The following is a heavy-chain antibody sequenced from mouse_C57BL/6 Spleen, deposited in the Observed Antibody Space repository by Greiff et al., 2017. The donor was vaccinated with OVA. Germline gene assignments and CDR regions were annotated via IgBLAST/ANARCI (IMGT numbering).Heavy chain of an antibody. CDR3: ASLITTVVAGDY. J-gene: IGHJ2*01. CDR1: GFNINDYY. V-gene: IGHV14-2*01. D-gene: IGHD1-1*01. CDR2: IDPEDGET. Sequence: EVQLQQSGAELVKPGASVKLSCTASGFNINDYYMYWVKQRTEQGLEWIGRIDPEDGETKYAPKFQGKATITTDTSPNTPYLQLSSLTSEDTAVYYCASLITTVVAGDYWGQGTTLTVSS.